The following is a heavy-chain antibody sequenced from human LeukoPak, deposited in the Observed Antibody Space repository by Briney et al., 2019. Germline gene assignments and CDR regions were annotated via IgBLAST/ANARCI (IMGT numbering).Heavy chain of an antibody. Sequence: GGSLRLSCAASGFTFSSYSMNWVRQAPGKGLEWVSSISSSSSYIYYADSVKGRFTISRDNSKDSLYLQMNSLRTEDTALYFCAKHIAAVGRPQYFDYWGQGTLVTVSS. CDR1: GFTFSSYS. J-gene: IGHJ4*02. CDR2: ISSSSSYI. D-gene: IGHD6-6*01. V-gene: IGHV3-21*04. CDR3: AKHIAAVGRPQYFDY.